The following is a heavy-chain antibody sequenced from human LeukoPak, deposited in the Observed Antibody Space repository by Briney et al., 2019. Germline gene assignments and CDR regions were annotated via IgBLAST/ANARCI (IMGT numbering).Heavy chain of an antibody. Sequence: PGGSLRLSCAASGFTFSSYAMSWVRQAPGKGLEWVSYISHSGSAKYYADSVKGRFTISRDNPKNSLYLQMNSLRVEDTAIYYCARQRPDDAFDIWGRGTMVTVSS. CDR1: GFTFSSYA. CDR2: ISHSGSAK. V-gene: IGHV3-48*03. J-gene: IGHJ3*02. D-gene: IGHD1-14*01. CDR3: ARQRPDDAFDI.